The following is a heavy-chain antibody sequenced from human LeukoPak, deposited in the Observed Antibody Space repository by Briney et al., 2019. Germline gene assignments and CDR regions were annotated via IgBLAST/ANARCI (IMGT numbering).Heavy chain of an antibody. D-gene: IGHD5-18*01. Sequence: VASVKVSCKASGGTFSSYAISWVRQAPGQGLEWMGRIIPILAIANYAQKFQGRATITADKSTSTAYMELSSLRSEDTAVYYCARGSVDTAMVIVMTGQNDAFDLWGQGTMVTVSS. CDR2: IIPILAIA. CDR1: GGTFSSYA. J-gene: IGHJ3*01. V-gene: IGHV1-69*04. CDR3: ARGSVDTAMVIVMTGQNDAFDL.